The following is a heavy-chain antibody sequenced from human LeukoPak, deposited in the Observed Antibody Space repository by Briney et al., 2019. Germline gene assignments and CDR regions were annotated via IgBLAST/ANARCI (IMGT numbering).Heavy chain of an antibody. D-gene: IGHD2-21*02. CDR1: GFTFSSYA. CDR3: ARDANCGGDCIGMDV. V-gene: IGHV3-30-3*01. CDR2: ISYDGSNK. Sequence: GGSLRLSCAASGFTFSSYAMHWVRQAPGKGLEWAAVISYDGSNKYYADSVKGRFTISRDNSKNTLYLQMNSLRAEDTAVYYCARDANCGGDCIGMDVWGQGTTVTVSS. J-gene: IGHJ6*02.